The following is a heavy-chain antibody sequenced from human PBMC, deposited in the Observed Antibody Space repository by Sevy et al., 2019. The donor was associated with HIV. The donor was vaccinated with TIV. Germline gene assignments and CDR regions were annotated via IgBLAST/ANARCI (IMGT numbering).Heavy chain of an antibody. J-gene: IGHJ4*02. CDR1: GGSISSSSYY. D-gene: IGHD6-19*01. CDR3: ARRVAGIFDY. V-gene: IGHV4-39*01. Sequence: SETLSLTCTVSGGSISSSSYYWGWIRQPPGKGLEWIGGIYYSGSTYYNPSLKSRVTISVDTSKNQFSLKLSSVTAADTAVYYCARRVAGIFDYWGQGTLVTVSS. CDR2: IYYSGST.